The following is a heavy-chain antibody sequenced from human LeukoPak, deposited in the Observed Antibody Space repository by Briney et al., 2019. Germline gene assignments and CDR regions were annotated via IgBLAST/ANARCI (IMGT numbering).Heavy chain of an antibody. D-gene: IGHD6-13*01. Sequence: SETLSLTCTVSGGPITNYYWSWIRQPPGKGLEWIAYIDYSGTTNYNPSLKSRVTISVDTSKNQFSLKLSSVTAADTAVYCCARMSSSWSWSDPWGQGTLVTVSS. CDR3: ARMSSSWSWSDP. V-gene: IGHV4-59*01. CDR1: GGPITNYY. CDR2: IDYSGTT. J-gene: IGHJ5*02.